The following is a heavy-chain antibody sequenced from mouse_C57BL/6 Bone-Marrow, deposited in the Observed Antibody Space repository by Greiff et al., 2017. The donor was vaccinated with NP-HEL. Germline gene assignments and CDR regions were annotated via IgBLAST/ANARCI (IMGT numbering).Heavy chain of an antibody. D-gene: IGHD4-1*01. Sequence: QVQLQQPGAELVKPGASVKLSCKASGYTFTSYWMQWVKQRPGQGLEWIGEIDPSDSYTNYNQKFKGKATLTVDTSSSTAYMQLSSLTSEDSAVYYCARVPPLGPSMDYWGQGTSVTVSS. J-gene: IGHJ4*01. CDR2: IDPSDSYT. CDR1: GYTFTSYW. CDR3: ARVPPLGPSMDY. V-gene: IGHV1-50*01.